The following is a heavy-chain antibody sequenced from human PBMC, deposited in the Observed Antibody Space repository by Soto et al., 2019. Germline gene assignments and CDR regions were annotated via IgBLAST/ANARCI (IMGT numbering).Heavy chain of an antibody. V-gene: IGHV3-74*01. CDR1: GFTFINYW. J-gene: IGHJ4*02. D-gene: IGHD3-3*01. CDR2: IDSFGSTT. Sequence: PGGSLRLSCTASGFTFINYWMHWVRQAPGKGLVWVSEIDSFGSTTTYTDSVRGRFTISRDNPKNTLYLQMNSLRVEDTAVYFCASLSAPSDYWGPGTLVTVSS. CDR3: ASLSAPSDY.